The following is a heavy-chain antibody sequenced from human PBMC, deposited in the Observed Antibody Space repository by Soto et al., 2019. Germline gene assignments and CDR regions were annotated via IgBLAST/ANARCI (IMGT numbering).Heavy chain of an antibody. D-gene: IGHD3-22*01. J-gene: IGHJ4*02. CDR3: ARGQGSSGYSGIDC. CDR2: ISGSGSTK. V-gene: IGHV3-11*01. CDR1: GFTFSDYY. Sequence: QVQLVESGGGLVEPGGSLRLSCAASGFTFSDYYMSWIRQAPGKGLEWVSYISGSGSTKYSGDSMKGRFTISRDNAKTSLYLQIHSLRAEDTAVYYCARGQGSSGYSGIDCWGQGPLVTVSS.